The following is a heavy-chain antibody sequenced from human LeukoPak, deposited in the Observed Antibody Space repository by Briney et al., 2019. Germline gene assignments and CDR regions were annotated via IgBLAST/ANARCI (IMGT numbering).Heavy chain of an antibody. D-gene: IGHD3-3*01. Sequence: PGGSLRLSCAASGFTFSSYSMNWVRQAPGKGLEWVSYISRSSTTIYYADSVKGRFTISRDSSKNTVYLQMNSLRAEDTAVYYCAKDGNYDFWSGTPFFDIWGQGTMVTVSS. CDR2: ISRSSTTI. V-gene: IGHV3-48*01. J-gene: IGHJ3*02. CDR1: GFTFSSYS. CDR3: AKDGNYDFWSGTPFFDI.